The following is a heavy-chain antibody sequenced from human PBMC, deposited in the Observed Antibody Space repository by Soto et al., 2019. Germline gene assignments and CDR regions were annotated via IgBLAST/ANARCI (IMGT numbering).Heavy chain of an antibody. Sequence: SETLSLTCAVYGGSFSAYYWSWVRQPPGKGLEWIGEIIHSESTKYNPSLKSRATISVDTSKNQFSLKLSSVTAADTAVYYCARQRPTDGRWEFANYYGMDVWGQGTPVTVS. V-gene: IGHV4-34*12. D-gene: IGHD1-26*01. CDR3: ARQRPTDGRWEFANYYGMDV. CDR1: GGSFSAYY. CDR2: IIHSEST. J-gene: IGHJ6*02.